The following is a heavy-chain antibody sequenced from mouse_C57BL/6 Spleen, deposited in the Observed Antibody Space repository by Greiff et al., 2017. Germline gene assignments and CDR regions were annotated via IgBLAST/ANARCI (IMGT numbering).Heavy chain of an antibody. CDR1: GYTFTSYW. J-gene: IGHJ2*01. D-gene: IGHD1-1*01. CDR3: ARVYGSVPHYYGSSCDYFDY. CDR2: IHPNSGST. Sequence: QVQLQQPGAELVKPGASVKLSCKASGYTFTSYWMHWVKQRPGQGLEWIGMIHPNSGSTNYNEKFKGKATLTVDKSSSTAYMQLSSLTSEDAAVYYWARVYGSVPHYYGSSCDYFDYWGQGTTLTVSS. V-gene: IGHV1-64*01.